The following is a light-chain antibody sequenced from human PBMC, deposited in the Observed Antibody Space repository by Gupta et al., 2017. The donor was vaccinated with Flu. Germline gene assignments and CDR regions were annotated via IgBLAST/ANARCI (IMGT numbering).Light chain of an antibody. J-gene: IGLJ3*02. V-gene: IGLV1-44*01. Sequence: SVTISGSGSSSNIGSNSVNWYQKLPGTAPRLIIYDFDQRPSGVPGRFSGSRSGTSASLAISGLQSEDEADYYCVAWDDIVNGGVFGGGTKLTV. CDR3: VAWDDIVNGGV. CDR2: DFD. CDR1: SSNIGSNS.